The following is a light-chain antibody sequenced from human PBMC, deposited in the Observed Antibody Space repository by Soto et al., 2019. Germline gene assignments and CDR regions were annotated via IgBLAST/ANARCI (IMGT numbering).Light chain of an antibody. Sequence: QSVLTQPPSVSGAPGQTVTISYTGSRSNIGAGYDIHWYQFLPGTAPKLLIYSFNKRPSGIPDRFSGSKSGTSASLAITGLQPEDEADYYCQSYDDSLSGSGVFGTGTKLTVL. CDR2: SFN. CDR1: RSNIGAGYD. V-gene: IGLV1-40*01. J-gene: IGLJ1*01. CDR3: QSYDDSLSGSGV.